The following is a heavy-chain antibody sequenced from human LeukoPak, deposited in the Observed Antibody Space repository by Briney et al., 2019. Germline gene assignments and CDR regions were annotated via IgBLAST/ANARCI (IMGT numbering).Heavy chain of an antibody. V-gene: IGHV1-69*13. CDR3: ASYSSSQSGGAFDI. D-gene: IGHD6-13*01. J-gene: IGHJ3*02. CDR1: GGTFSSYA. CDR2: IIPIFGTA. Sequence: SVKVSCKASGGTFSSYAISWVRQAPRQGLEWMGGIIPIFGTANYAQKFQGRVTITADESTSTAYMELSSLRSEDTAVYYCASYSSSQSGGAFDIWGQGTMVTVSS.